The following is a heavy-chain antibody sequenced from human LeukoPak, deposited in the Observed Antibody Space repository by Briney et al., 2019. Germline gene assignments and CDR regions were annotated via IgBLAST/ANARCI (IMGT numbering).Heavy chain of an antibody. D-gene: IGHD3-3*02. CDR2: VYNSGST. Sequence: SSETLSLTCTVSGDSISSYYWSWIRQPPGKGLEWIGYVYNSGSTHYNPSLKSRVTISVDTTTNQFSLKLSSVTAADTAVYYCARRVIESAVISERNWFDPWGQGTLVTVSS. J-gene: IGHJ5*02. CDR3: ARRVIESAVISERNWFDP. CDR1: GDSISSYY. V-gene: IGHV4-59*08.